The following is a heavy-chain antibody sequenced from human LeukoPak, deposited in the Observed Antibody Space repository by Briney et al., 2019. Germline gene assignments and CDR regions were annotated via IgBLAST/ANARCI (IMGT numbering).Heavy chain of an antibody. CDR3: ARGYCSGGSCYPADY. Sequence: SVKVSCKASGGTFSSYAISWVRQAPGQGLEWMGRIIPILGIANYAQKFQGRVTITADKSTSTAYMELSSLRSEDTAVYYCARGYCSGGSCYPADYWDQGTLVTVSS. CDR1: GGTFSSYA. D-gene: IGHD2-15*01. J-gene: IGHJ4*02. CDR2: IIPILGIA. V-gene: IGHV1-69*04.